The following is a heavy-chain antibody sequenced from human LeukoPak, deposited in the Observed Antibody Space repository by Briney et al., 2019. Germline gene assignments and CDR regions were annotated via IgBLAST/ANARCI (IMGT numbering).Heavy chain of an antibody. CDR2: TYYRPKRHN. CDR3: VSLGSGDIDY. V-gene: IGHV6-1*01. Sequence: SQTLSLTCAISGDSFCNKNTAWNWITQSPSIDLEWLGRTYYRPKRHNTYVASVKSRITINPDTSKNQLPLQLNAVTPEDTDVYSCVSLGSGDIDYWGQGTLVTVSS. D-gene: IGHD6-25*01. J-gene: IGHJ4*02. CDR1: GDSFCNKNTA.